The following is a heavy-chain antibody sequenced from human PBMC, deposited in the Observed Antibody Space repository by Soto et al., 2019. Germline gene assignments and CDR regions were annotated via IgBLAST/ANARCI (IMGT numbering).Heavy chain of an antibody. CDR2: IRKDGSQR. Sequence: EVHLVESGGGLVQPGGSLTLSCAASEFAFSSYWMTWVRQAPGKGLAWVANIRKDGSQRSYLDSVRGRFTISRDNSKNSLYLQMNSLRAEDTALYFCARDVSPGSSGLYFDAFDIWGQGTMVTVSS. V-gene: IGHV3-7*05. CDR3: ARDVSPGSSGLYFDAFDI. J-gene: IGHJ3*02. D-gene: IGHD6-25*01. CDR1: EFAFSSYW.